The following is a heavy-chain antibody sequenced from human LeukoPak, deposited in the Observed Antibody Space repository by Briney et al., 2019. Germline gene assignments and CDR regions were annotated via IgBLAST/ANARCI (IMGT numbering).Heavy chain of an antibody. CDR1: GYTFTGYH. V-gene: IGHV1-2*02. D-gene: IGHD3-3*01. Sequence: ASVKVSCKASGYTFTGYHMHWVRQAPGQGLEWMGWINPNSGGTNYAQKFQGRVTMTRDTSISTAYMELSRLRSDDTAVYYCARAPYDFWSGYYYYYMDVWGKGTTVTVSS. CDR3: ARAPYDFWSGYYYYYMDV. CDR2: INPNSGGT. J-gene: IGHJ6*03.